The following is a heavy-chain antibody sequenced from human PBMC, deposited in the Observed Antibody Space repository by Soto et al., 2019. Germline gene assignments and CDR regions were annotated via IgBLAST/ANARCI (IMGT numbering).Heavy chain of an antibody. CDR1: GFTFSSYW. V-gene: IGHV3-74*01. Sequence: EVQLVESGGGSVQPGGSLRLSCAASGFTFSSYWMHWVRQVPGKGLLWVSRIDEYGSTINYADSVKGRFTISRDNARNTLYLEMNSLRAEDTALYYCTRDIGGKGAYWGPGTLVTVSS. CDR3: TRDIGGKGAY. D-gene: IGHD3-10*01. CDR2: IDEYGSTI. J-gene: IGHJ4*02.